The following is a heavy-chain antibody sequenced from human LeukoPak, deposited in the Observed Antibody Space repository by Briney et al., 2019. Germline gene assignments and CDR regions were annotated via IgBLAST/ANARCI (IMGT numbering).Heavy chain of an antibody. Sequence: GGSLRLSCAASGFTFSDYSMNWVRQAPGKGLEWVSYISDSSSIIYYADSVKGRFTISRDNSKNSLYLQMSSLRAEDTAVYYCARDYGGWHYFDYWGQGTLVTVSS. D-gene: IGHD6-19*01. CDR3: ARDYGGWHYFDY. CDR1: GFTFSDYS. J-gene: IGHJ4*02. V-gene: IGHV3-48*04. CDR2: ISDSSSII.